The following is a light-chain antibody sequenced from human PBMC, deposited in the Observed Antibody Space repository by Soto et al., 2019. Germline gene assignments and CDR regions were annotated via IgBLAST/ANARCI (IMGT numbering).Light chain of an antibody. CDR1: QTVSTS. Sequence: DIVLTQSPATLSLSPGERATLSCRASQTVSTSLAWYQQKPGQAPRLLIYDASNRATGIPARFSGSGSGTDFTLTISSLEPEDFAVYFCQQRSNWPGTFGQGTKVDIK. CDR2: DAS. J-gene: IGKJ1*01. V-gene: IGKV3-11*01. CDR3: QQRSNWPGT.